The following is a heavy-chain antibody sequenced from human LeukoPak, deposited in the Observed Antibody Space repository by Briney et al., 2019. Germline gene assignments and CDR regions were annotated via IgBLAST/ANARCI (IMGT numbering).Heavy chain of an antibody. CDR3: ARVQSSGWYDLL. D-gene: IGHD6-19*01. CDR1: GGSISSSSYY. Sequence: SETLSLTCTVSGGSISSSSYYWGWIRQPPGKGLEWIGSIYYSGSTYYNPSLKSRVTISVDTSKNQFSLKLSSVTAADTVVYYCARVQSSGWYDLLWGQGTLVTVSS. V-gene: IGHV4-39*07. J-gene: IGHJ4*02. CDR2: IYYSGST.